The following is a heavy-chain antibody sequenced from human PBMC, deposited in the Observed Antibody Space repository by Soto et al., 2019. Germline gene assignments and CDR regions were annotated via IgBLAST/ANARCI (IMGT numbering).Heavy chain of an antibody. CDR1: GGSIGSGRYY. V-gene: IGHV4-39*01. CDR2: IYYSGST. Sequence: SGTPSLTCTVSGGSIGSGRYYWGVIRQPPGKGLEWIGSIYYSGSTYYNPSLKSRVTISVDTSKNQFSLKLSSVTATDTAVYYCARQGFGALHGLVDVWGQGTTVT. D-gene: IGHD3-10*01. J-gene: IGHJ6*02. CDR3: ARQGFGALHGLVDV.